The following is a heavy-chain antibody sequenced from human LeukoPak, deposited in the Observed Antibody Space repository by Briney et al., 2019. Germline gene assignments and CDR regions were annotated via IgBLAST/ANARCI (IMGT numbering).Heavy chain of an antibody. CDR3: ARDRASGYDLRLFDY. Sequence: ASAKVSCKASGYTFTGYYMHWVRQAPGQGLEWMGWINPNSGGTNYAQKFQGRVTMTRDTSISTAYMELSRLRSDDTAVYYCARDRASGYDLRLFDYWGQGTLVTVSS. D-gene: IGHD5-12*01. J-gene: IGHJ4*02. V-gene: IGHV1-2*02. CDR2: INPNSGGT. CDR1: GYTFTGYY.